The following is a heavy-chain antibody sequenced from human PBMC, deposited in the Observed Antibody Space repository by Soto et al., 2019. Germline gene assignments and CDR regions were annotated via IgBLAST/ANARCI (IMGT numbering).Heavy chain of an antibody. Sequence: QVQLQESGPGLVKPSQTLSLTCTVSGGSISSGGYYWSWIRQHPGKGLEWIGYIYYSGSTYYNPSLKSRVTISVATSKHQFSLKLSSVTAADTAVYYCARAHKYGGNVRYYFDYWGQGTLVTVSS. CDR2: IYYSGST. J-gene: IGHJ4*02. V-gene: IGHV4-31*03. CDR3: ARAHKYGGNVRYYFDY. CDR1: GGSISSGGYY. D-gene: IGHD2-15*01.